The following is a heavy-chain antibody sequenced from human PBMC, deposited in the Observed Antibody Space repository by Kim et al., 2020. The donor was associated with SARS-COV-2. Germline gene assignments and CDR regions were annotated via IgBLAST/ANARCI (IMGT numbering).Heavy chain of an antibody. D-gene: IGHD2-21*02. V-gene: IGHV3-74*01. Sequence: SVKGRFTIYRDNAKNTLYLPMNSLRAGDTAVYYCARARWGVVTAFGWFDPWGQRTLVTVSS. J-gene: IGHJ5*02. CDR3: ARARWGVVTAFGWFDP.